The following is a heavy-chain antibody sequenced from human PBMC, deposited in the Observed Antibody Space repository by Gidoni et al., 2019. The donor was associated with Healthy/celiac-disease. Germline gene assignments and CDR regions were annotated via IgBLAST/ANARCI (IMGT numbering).Heavy chain of an antibody. D-gene: IGHD3-22*01. CDR2: ILYDGKNK. Sequence: VQLVESGGGVVQPGRSLRLSCAASGFIFSSHGMHWVRPAPGKGLGWVAGILYDGKNKYYADSVKGRFTIARDNSKNTLYLQMNSLRAEDTAVYYCARDYYGSSGYDAVDIWGQGTMVTVSP. CDR1: GFIFSSHG. J-gene: IGHJ3*02. V-gene: IGHV3-33*01. CDR3: ARDYYGSSGYDAVDI.